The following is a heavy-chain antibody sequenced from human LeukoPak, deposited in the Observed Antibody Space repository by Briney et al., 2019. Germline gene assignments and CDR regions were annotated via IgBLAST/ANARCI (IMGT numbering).Heavy chain of an antibody. CDR1: GYTFTSYD. CDR2: MNPNSGNT. Sequence: ASVKVSCKASGYTFTSYDINWVRQATGQGLEWMRWMNPNSGNTGYAQKFQGRVTITRNTSISTAYMELSSLRSEDTAVYYCARSTSYYDILTGYYPYYFDYWGQGTLVTVSS. CDR3: ARSTSYYDILTGYYPYYFDY. D-gene: IGHD3-9*01. J-gene: IGHJ4*02. V-gene: IGHV1-8*03.